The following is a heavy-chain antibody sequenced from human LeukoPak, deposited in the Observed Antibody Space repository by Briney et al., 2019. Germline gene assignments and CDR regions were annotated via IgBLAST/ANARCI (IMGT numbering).Heavy chain of an antibody. CDR1: GGSFSGYY. J-gene: IGHJ6*02. V-gene: IGHV4-59*12. CDR3: ASQDCSSTSCEQEYYYYYGMDV. Sequence: SETLSLTCAVYGGSFSGYYWSWIRQPPGKGLEWIGYIYYSGSTNYNPSLKSRVTISVDTSKNQFSLKLSSVTAADTAVYYCASQDCSSTSCEQEYYYYYGMDVWGQGTTVTVSS. CDR2: IYYSGST. D-gene: IGHD2-2*01.